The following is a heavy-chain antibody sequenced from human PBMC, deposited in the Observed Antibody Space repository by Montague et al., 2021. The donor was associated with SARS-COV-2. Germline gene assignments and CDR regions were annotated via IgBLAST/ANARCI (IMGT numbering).Heavy chain of an antibody. Sequence: SETLSLTCEVSGGSISSYYWSWIRQSPGKGLEWIGYVHYTGSTKHNPSLKTRVTLSLDTPKNHLSLKLSSVTAADTAVYYCARAQNTCFIANCVNYFEVWGLGALVTVSS. V-gene: IGHV4-59*01. CDR2: VHYTGST. CDR3: ARAQNTCFIANCVNYFEV. CDR1: GGSISSYY. J-gene: IGHJ4*02. D-gene: IGHD1-1*01.